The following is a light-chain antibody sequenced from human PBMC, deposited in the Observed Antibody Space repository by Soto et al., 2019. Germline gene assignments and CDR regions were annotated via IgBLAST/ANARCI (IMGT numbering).Light chain of an antibody. CDR2: GAS. CDR3: QQYNHWLT. Sequence: EIVMTQSPATLSVSPGERATLSCRASQSIAINLAWYQQKPGQAPRLLIYGASTRATGTPARFSGSGSGTEFSLTFSSLQSEDFALYYCQQYNHWLTFGGGTKVDI. CDR1: QSIAIN. J-gene: IGKJ4*01. V-gene: IGKV3-15*01.